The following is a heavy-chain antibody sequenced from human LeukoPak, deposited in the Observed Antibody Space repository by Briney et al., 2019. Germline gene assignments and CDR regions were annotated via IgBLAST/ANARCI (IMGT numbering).Heavy chain of an antibody. CDR3: ARRRGYGSGSYYPHYFDY. J-gene: IGHJ4*02. CDR1: GYSFTDYY. CDR2: INAGNGNT. Sequence: ASVKVSCKASGYSFTDYYIHWVRQAPGQGLEWMGWINAGNGNTKYSQKFQGRVTITRDTSASTAYMELSSLRSEDTAVYYCARRRGYGSGSYYPHYFDYWGQGTPVTVSS. D-gene: IGHD3-10*01. V-gene: IGHV1/OR15-3*02.